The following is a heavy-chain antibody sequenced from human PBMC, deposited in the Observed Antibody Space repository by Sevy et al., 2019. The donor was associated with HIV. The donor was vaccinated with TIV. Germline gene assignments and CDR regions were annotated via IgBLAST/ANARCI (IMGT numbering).Heavy chain of an antibody. V-gene: IGHV1-2*02. D-gene: IGHD4-17*01. J-gene: IGHJ4*02. Sequence: ASVKVSCKASGYTFTGYYMHWVRQAPGQGLEWMGWINPNSGGTNYAQEFQGRVTMTRDTSISTAYMELSRLRSDDTAVYYCARIWDYGGNEIDYWGQGTLVTVSS. CDR2: INPNSGGT. CDR3: ARIWDYGGNEIDY. CDR1: GYTFTGYY.